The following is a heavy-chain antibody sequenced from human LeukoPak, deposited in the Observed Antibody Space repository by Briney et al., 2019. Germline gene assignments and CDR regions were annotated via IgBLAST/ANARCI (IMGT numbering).Heavy chain of an antibody. V-gene: IGHV5-51*01. J-gene: IGHJ4*02. CDR1: GYYFPNYW. CDR3: ARRVVTGGSYWNPYFDY. Sequence: GESLKISCKGSGYYFPNYWIGWVRQMPGKGLEWMGVIHAGELNTRYSPSFQGHVTISADRSNTTAYLQWSSLKASDSAIYFCARRVVTGGSYWNPYFDYWGQGVLVTVSS. CDR2: IHAGELNT. D-gene: IGHD1-26*01.